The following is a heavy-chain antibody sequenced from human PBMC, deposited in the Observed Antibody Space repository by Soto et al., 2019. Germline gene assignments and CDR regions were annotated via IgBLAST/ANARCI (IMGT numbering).Heavy chain of an antibody. D-gene: IGHD2-2*01. CDR3: ARVKGYCSSTSCYYYYYYGMDV. CDR1: GFTFSSYW. J-gene: IGHJ6*02. CDR2: IKQDGSEK. V-gene: IGHV3-7*01. Sequence: EVQLVESGGGLVQPGGSLRLSCAASGFTFSSYWMSWVRQAPGKGLEWVANIKQDGSEKYYVDSVKGRFTSSRDNAKNSLYLQMNSLRAEDTAVYYCARVKGYCSSTSCYYYYYYGMDVWGQGTTVTVSS.